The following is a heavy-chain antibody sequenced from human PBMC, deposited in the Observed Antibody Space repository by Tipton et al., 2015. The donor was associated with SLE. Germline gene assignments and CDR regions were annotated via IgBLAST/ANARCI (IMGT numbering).Heavy chain of an antibody. V-gene: IGHV3-33*01. D-gene: IGHD3-10*01. CDR3: ARVTGDDAFDM. Sequence: SLRLSCAASGFTFSSYGMHWVRQAPGKGLEWVAVIWYDGSNKYYADSVKGRFTISRDNSKTTLYLQMNSLRAEDTAVYYCARVTGDDAFDMWGQGTMVTVSS. CDR1: GFTFSSYG. J-gene: IGHJ3*02. CDR2: IWYDGSNK.